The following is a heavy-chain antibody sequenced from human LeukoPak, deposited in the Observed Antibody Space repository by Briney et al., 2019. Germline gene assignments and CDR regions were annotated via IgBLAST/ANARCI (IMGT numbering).Heavy chain of an antibody. Sequence: SETLSLTCTVSGGSISSYYWSWIRQPPGKGLEWIGYIYYSGSTNYNPSLKSRVTITVDTSKNQFSLNLSSVTAADTAVYYCARDQGYGMDVWGQGTTVTVSS. CDR2: IYYSGST. CDR3: ARDQGYGMDV. J-gene: IGHJ6*02. CDR1: GGSISSYY. V-gene: IGHV4-59*01.